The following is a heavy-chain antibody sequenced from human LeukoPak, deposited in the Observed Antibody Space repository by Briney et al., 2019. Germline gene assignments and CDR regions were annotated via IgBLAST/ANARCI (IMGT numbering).Heavy chain of an antibody. Sequence: GGSLSLSCVASGFTFSNYWMTWVRQAPGKGLEWVANIKEDGSEKNYADSVKGRFTISRDNAKNSLYLQMNSLRGEDTAVYYCARARYSDFWGQGTLVTVSS. CDR1: GFTFSNYW. J-gene: IGHJ4*02. CDR3: ARARYSDF. CDR2: IKEDGSEK. V-gene: IGHV3-7*01.